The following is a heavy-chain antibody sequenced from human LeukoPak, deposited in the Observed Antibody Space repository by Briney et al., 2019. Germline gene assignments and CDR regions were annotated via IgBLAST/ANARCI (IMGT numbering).Heavy chain of an antibody. V-gene: IGHV3-74*01. CDR2: INRDGSST. Sequence: GGSLRLSCAASGFTFSSYWMHWVRQAPGRGLVWVSRINRDGSSTSYADSVKGRFTISRDNAKNSLFLQINSLRAEDTAVYYCAREKWELLAFDYWGQGTLVTVSS. D-gene: IGHD1-26*01. J-gene: IGHJ4*02. CDR1: GFTFSSYW. CDR3: AREKWELLAFDY.